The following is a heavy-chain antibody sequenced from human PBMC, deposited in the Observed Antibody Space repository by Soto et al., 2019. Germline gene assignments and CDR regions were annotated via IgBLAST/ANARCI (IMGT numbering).Heavy chain of an antibody. CDR2: IDSNGGT. V-gene: IGHV4-59*08. CDR1: DDSSSNYK. J-gene: IGHJ6*02. CDR3: VRQGFGRLHGLVDV. Sequence: QVQLQESGPGLVKPSETLSLTCTVSDDSSSNYKWSWIQQPPGRRLEWIGYIDSNGGTSYNPSLQSRVTISIDTSTKQFFLKLSSVTAADTAVYYCVRQGFGRLHGLVDVWGQGTTVTVSS. D-gene: IGHD3-10*01.